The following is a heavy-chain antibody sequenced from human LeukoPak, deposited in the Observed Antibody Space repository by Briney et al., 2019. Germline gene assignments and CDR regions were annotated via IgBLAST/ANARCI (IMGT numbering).Heavy chain of an antibody. Sequence: ASVKVSCKASGYTFTSYFMNWVRQAPGQGLEWMGIINPTGGSTTYAQKFQGRVTMTRDTSTSTVYMELSSLRSDDTAVYYCARTAARRFDYWGQGTLVTVSS. V-gene: IGHV1-46*01. CDR2: INPTGGST. CDR3: ARTAARRFDY. CDR1: GYTFTSYF. D-gene: IGHD6-6*01. J-gene: IGHJ4*02.